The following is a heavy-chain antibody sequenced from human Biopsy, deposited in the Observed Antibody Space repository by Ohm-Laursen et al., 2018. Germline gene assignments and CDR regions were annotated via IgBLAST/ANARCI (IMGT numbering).Heavy chain of an antibody. CDR1: GGSISGSS. CDR2: ISYSGST. J-gene: IGHJ3*02. Sequence: SQTLSLTCTVSGGSISGSSWSWIRQAPGRGLEWVGYISYSGSTSNNPSLKSRITISVDTSKNQISLKVTSVTAADTAVYYCAKHGSGWTGDDALHTWGQGTMVTVSS. CDR3: AKHGSGWTGDDALHT. V-gene: IGHV4-59*08. D-gene: IGHD6-19*01.